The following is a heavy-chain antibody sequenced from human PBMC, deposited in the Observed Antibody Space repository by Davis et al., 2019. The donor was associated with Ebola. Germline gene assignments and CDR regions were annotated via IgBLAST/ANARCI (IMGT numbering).Heavy chain of an antibody. V-gene: IGHV6-1*01. Sequence: HSQTLSLTCAISGDSVSVNSGGWNWIRQSPSRGLEWLGRTYYTSKWYNHYAASVKSRITINPDTSKNQFSLQLSSVTPEDTAVYYCVRGWGRTGMGVWGQGTTVIVSS. J-gene: IGHJ6*02. D-gene: IGHD1-26*01. CDR3: VRGWGRTGMGV. CDR1: GDSVSVNSGG. CDR2: TYYTSKWYN.